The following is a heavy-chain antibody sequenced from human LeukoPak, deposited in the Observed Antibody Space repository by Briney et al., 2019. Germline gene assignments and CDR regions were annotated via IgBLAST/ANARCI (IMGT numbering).Heavy chain of an antibody. CDR3: ARVETYYSNGWFDP. CDR1: GASITNYY. D-gene: IGHD3-10*01. CDR2: IYYSGNT. V-gene: IGHV4-59*01. J-gene: IGHJ5*02. Sequence: SETLSLTCSVSGASITNYYWSWIRQAPGKGLEWIGYIYYSGNTNTYNPSLKSRATISLYTSRKYFSLELRSVTAADTAVYYCARVETYYSNGWFDPWGQGTLVTVSS.